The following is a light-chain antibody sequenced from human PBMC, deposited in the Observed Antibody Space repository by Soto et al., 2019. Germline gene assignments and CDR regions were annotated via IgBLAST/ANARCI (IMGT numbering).Light chain of an antibody. CDR1: QSINGW. J-gene: IGKJ1*01. Sequence: DIQMTQSPYTLSASVGDRVTITCRASQSINGWLAWYQQKPGKAPKLLIYDASSLGSGVPSRFSGSGSGTEFTLSISSLQPDDLATFYCLQYNTYSRTFGQGTKVEVK. CDR2: DAS. CDR3: LQYNTYSRT. V-gene: IGKV1-5*01.